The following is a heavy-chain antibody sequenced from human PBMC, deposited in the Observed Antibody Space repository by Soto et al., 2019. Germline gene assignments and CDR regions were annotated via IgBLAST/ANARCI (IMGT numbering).Heavy chain of an antibody. CDR3: ARDRVPKRSGYFPFDY. Sequence: QVQLVQSGAEVKKPGASVKVSCKASGYTFISYGISWVRQAPGQGLEWMGWISTFNGKTNYAQNVQGRVTMTTDTSTTTACMELMSLKSDDTAVYYCARDRVPKRSGYFPFDYWGQGTLVTVSS. J-gene: IGHJ4*02. CDR2: ISTFNGKT. V-gene: IGHV1-18*01. D-gene: IGHD5-18*01. CDR1: GYTFISYG.